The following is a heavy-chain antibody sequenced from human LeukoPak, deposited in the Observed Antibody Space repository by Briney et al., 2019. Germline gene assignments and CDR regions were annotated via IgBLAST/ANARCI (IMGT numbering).Heavy chain of an antibody. Sequence: SETLSLTCAVYGGSFSGYYWSWIRQPPGKGLEWIGEINHSGSTNYNPSLKSRVTISVDTSKNQFSLKLSSVTAADTAVYYCARRRGSSWYSYFDYWGQGTLVTVSS. J-gene: IGHJ4*02. CDR2: INHSGST. D-gene: IGHD6-13*01. CDR1: GGSFSGYY. CDR3: ARRRGSSWYSYFDY. V-gene: IGHV4-34*01.